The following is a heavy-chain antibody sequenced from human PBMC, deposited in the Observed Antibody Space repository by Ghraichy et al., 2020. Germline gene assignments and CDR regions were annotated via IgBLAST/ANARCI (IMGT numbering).Heavy chain of an antibody. Sequence: ESLNISCTVSGGSISSYYWSWIRQPPGKGLEWIGYIYYSGSTNYNPSLKSRVTISVDTSKNQFSLKLSSVTAADTAVYYCARGPTDYYDSSGYRPLHYWGQGTLVTVSS. CDR2: IYYSGST. V-gene: IGHV4-59*01. D-gene: IGHD3-22*01. J-gene: IGHJ4*02. CDR3: ARGPTDYYDSSGYRPLHY. CDR1: GGSISSYY.